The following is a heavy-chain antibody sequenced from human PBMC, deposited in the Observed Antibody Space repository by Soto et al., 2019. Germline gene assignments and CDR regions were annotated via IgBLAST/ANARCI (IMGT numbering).Heavy chain of an antibody. CDR1: GGSFSGYY. CDR2: INHSGST. J-gene: IGHJ5*02. D-gene: IGHD5-12*01. CDR3: AGPGYSGYDGRPDP. V-gene: IGHV4-34*01. Sequence: SETLSLTCAVYGGSFSGYYWSWIRQPPGKGLEWIGEINHSGSTNYNPSLKSRVTISVDASKNQFSLKLSSVTAADTAVYYCAGPGYSGYDGRPDPWGQGTLVT.